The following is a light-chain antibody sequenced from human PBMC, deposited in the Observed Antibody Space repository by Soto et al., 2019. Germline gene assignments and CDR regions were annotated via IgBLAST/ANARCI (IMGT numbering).Light chain of an antibody. J-gene: IGKJ2*01. CDR1: QTVNSY. V-gene: IGKV1-39*01. CDR3: QQSYSMPYT. CDR2: AAN. Sequence: DIQMTQSPSSLSASVGDRVTISCRSSQTVNSYLNWYQQKSGKAPKVLIYAANTLASGVPSRFSGSGFGTDFTLTISSLQPEEFATYFCQQSYSMPYTFGQGTKLEIK.